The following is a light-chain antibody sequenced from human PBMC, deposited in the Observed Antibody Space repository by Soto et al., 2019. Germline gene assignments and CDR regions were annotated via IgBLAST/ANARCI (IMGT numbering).Light chain of an antibody. CDR2: GAS. CDR1: QSVSSSY. V-gene: IGKV3-20*01. J-gene: IGKJ1*01. Sequence: EIVLTQSPGTLSLSPGERATLSCRASQSVSSSYLAWYQQKPGQAPRLLIYGASSRATGIPDRFSGSGSGTDFTLTISRLEPEDFAVYYSQQYGSFTQTFGQGTKVDNK. CDR3: QQYGSFTQT.